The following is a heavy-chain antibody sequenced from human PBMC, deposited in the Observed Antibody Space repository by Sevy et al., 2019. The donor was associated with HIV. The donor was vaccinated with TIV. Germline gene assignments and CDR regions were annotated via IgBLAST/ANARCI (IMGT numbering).Heavy chain of an antibody. D-gene: IGHD5-18*01. J-gene: IGHJ6*02. Sequence: GGSLRLSCAASGFTFDDYTMHWVRQAPGKGLEWVSLISWDGGSTYYADSVKGRFTISRDNSKNSLYLQMNSLRTEDTALYYCAKDIRHMRYSYGFIAGGGMDVWGQGTTVTVSS. V-gene: IGHV3-43*01. CDR1: GFTFDDYT. CDR2: ISWDGGST. CDR3: AKDIRHMRYSYGFIAGGGMDV.